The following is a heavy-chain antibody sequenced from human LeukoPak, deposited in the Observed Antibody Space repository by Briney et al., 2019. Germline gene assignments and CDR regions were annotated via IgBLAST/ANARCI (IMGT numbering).Heavy chain of an antibody. J-gene: IGHJ4*02. CDR3: ARGSFNYYDSSGYLDY. Sequence: SETLSLTCTVSGGSIISSSFWWGWIRQPPGKGLEWIGSIYYSGVSYYNTSLKSRVTISVDTSKNQFSLKLSSVTAADTAVYYCARGSFNYYDSSGYLDYWGQGTLVTVSS. CDR1: GGSIISSSFW. V-gene: IGHV4-39*07. D-gene: IGHD3-22*01. CDR2: IYYSGVS.